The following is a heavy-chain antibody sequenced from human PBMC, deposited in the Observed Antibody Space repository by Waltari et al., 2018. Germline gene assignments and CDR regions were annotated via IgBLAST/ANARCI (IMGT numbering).Heavy chain of an antibody. D-gene: IGHD2-21*02. CDR3: AKGTLVVTAILGAFDI. CDR2: IWYDGSNK. Sequence: QVQLVASGGGVVQPGRSLRLSCAASGFTFSSYGMHWVRQAPGKGLEWVAVIWYDGSNKYYADSVKGRFTISRDNSKNTLYLQMNSLRAEDTAVYYCAKGTLVVTAILGAFDIWGQGTMVTVSS. J-gene: IGHJ3*02. CDR1: GFTFSSYG. V-gene: IGHV3-33*06.